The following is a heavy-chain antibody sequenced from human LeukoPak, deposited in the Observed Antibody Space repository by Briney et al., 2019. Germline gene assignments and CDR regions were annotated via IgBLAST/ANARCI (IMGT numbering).Heavy chain of an antibody. CDR3: ARVGAWELQRVFDY. J-gene: IGHJ4*02. CDR2: IRQGGNEM. D-gene: IGHD1-26*01. V-gene: IGHV3-7*01. Sequence: GGSLRLSCAASGFRFSDYWMTWVRQVPGKGLGWVANIRQGGNEMYYADSVKDRFTISRDNARNSLYLEMNSLRTEDTAVYYCARVGAWELQRVFDYWGQGTLVTVSS. CDR1: GFRFSDYW.